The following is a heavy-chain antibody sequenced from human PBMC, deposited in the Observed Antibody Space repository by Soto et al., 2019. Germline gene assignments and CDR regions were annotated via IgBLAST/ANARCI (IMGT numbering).Heavy chain of an antibody. CDR2: ISSTGSYA. CDR1: GFTFRAYS. CDR3: ARDSSITPRPLDY. D-gene: IGHD6-6*01. V-gene: IGHV3-11*06. J-gene: IGHJ4*02. Sequence: GGSLSLSCEPSGFTFRAYSRGWIAQAPGKGLEWVSYISSTGSYAKYADSVKGRFTISRDNAKNSLYLQMNSLRAEDTAVYYCARDSSITPRPLDYWGQGTPVTVSS.